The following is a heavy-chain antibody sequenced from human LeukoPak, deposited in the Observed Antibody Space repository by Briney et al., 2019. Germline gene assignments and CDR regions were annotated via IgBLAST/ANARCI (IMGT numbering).Heavy chain of an antibody. V-gene: IGHV3-7*01. CDR1: EFTFSSYW. Sequence: GGSLRLSCAASEFTFSSYWMTWVRQAPGKGLEWVANINEDGRGTYYVDSVKGRFTISRDNAKNSVHLQMNSLRAEDTAVYYCATRRCSIAACRASSYRCFNFWGTGTTVTVSS. J-gene: IGHJ6*04. D-gene: IGHD2-2*01. CDR2: INEDGRGT. CDR3: ATRRCSIAACRASSYRCFNF.